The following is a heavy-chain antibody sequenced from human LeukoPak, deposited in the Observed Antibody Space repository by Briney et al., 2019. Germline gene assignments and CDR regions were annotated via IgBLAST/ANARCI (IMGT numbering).Heavy chain of an antibody. CDR2: INPNSGGT. Sequence: ASVKVSCKASGYTFTGYYKHWVRQAPGQGLEWMGWINPNSGGTNYAQKFQGRVTMTRDTSISTAYMELSRLRSDDTAVYYCERIMENSGSYNTKNYYVDYWGQGTLVTVSS. CDR3: ERIMENSGSYNTKNYYVDY. D-gene: IGHD1-26*01. CDR1: GYTFTGYY. V-gene: IGHV1-2*02. J-gene: IGHJ4*02.